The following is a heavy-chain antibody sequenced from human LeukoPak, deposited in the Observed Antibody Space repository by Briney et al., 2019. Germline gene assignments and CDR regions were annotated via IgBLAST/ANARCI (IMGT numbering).Heavy chain of an antibody. D-gene: IGHD3-9*01. Sequence: GGSLRLSCAASGFTFSSYSMNWVRQAPGKGLEWVSSISSSSSYIYYADSVKGRFTISRDNAKNSLYLQMNSLRAEDTAVYYCARDTYDILTGYQPPDAFDIWGQGTMVTVSS. CDR3: ARDTYDILTGYQPPDAFDI. J-gene: IGHJ3*02. V-gene: IGHV3-21*01. CDR2: ISSSSSYI. CDR1: GFTFSSYS.